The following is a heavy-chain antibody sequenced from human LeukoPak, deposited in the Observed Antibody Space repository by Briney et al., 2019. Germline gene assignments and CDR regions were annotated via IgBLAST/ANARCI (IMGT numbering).Heavy chain of an antibody. V-gene: IGHV4-39*07. D-gene: IGHD5-24*01. CDR3: AREGWRWLQPPIDY. CDR2: IYYSGST. CDR1: GGSISSYY. Sequence: SETLSLTCTVSGGSISSYYWGWIRQPPGKGLEWIGSIYYSGSTYYNPSLKSRVTISVDTSKNQFSLKLSSVTAADTAVYYCAREGWRWLQPPIDYWGQGTLVTVSS. J-gene: IGHJ4*02.